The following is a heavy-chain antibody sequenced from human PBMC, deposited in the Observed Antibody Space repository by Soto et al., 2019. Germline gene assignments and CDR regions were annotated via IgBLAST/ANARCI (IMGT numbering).Heavy chain of an antibody. CDR1: GGSLINYH. CDR2: ITHSGST. Sequence: SETLSLTCTVYGGSLINYHWSWIRQPPGKGLEWVGEITHSGSTNYNPSLKSRVTISIDTSKNQFSLKLRSVTAADTAVYYCARKYDYWGQGTLVTVSS. CDR3: ARKYDY. V-gene: IGHV4-34*01. J-gene: IGHJ4*02.